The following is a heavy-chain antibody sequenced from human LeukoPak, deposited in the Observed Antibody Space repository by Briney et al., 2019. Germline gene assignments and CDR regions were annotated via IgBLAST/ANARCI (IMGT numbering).Heavy chain of an antibody. D-gene: IGHD2/OR15-2a*01. CDR2: IYSSGST. J-gene: IGHJ5*01. Sequence: SETLSLTCTVSGGSIRSYYWSWIRQPAGKGLEWIGRIYSSGSTNYNPSLKSRVTMSVDTPKNEFSLNLTSVTAADTAVYYCMRVYNSWFEYWGRGTLVTVSS. V-gene: IGHV4-4*07. CDR1: GGSIRSYY. CDR3: MRVYNSWFEY.